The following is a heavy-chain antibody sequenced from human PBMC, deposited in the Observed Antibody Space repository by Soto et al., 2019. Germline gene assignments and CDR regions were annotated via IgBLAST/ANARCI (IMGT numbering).Heavy chain of an antibody. Sequence: PGESLKISCKGSGYSFTSYWIGWVRQMPGKGLEWMGIIYPGDSDTRYSPSFQGQVTISADKSISTAYLQWSSLKASDTAMYYCARESPRYCGGDCYVLAFDIWGQGTMVTVSS. J-gene: IGHJ3*02. CDR3: ARESPRYCGGDCYVLAFDI. D-gene: IGHD2-21*02. V-gene: IGHV5-51*01. CDR2: IYPGDSDT. CDR1: GYSFTSYW.